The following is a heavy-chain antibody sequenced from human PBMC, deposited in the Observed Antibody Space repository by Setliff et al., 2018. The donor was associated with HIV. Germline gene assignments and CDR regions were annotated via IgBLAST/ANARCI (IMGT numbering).Heavy chain of an antibody. D-gene: IGHD1-26*01. J-gene: IGHJ4*02. CDR1: GFTFGDYA. CDR3: ARWGSGSYERVFDY. CDR2: ISFDGGKE. V-gene: IGHV3-30*04. Sequence: GGSLRLSCAASGFTFGDYAIHWVRQAPGKGLEWVALISFDGGKEYYADSVKGRFTISRDNSKDTLYLQMNSLRVEDTAVYFCARWGSGSYERVFDYWGQGMLVTVSS.